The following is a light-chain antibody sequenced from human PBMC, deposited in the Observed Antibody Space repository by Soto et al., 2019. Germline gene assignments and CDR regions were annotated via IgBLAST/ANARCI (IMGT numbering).Light chain of an antibody. CDR1: QSVSSSY. V-gene: IGKV3-20*01. Sequence: EIVLTQSPATLSVSPGERATLSCRASQSVSSSYLAWYQQKPGQAPRLVIYDASSRATGIPDRFSGSGSGTDFTLTISRLEPEDFAVYFCYQYDSSPWTFGQGTKVDI. J-gene: IGKJ1*01. CDR3: YQYDSSPWT. CDR2: DAS.